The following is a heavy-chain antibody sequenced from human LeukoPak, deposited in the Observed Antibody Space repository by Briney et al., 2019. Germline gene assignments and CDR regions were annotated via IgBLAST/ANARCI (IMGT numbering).Heavy chain of an antibody. CDR1: GFTFSSYF. V-gene: IGHV3-7*01. CDR2: INRDGSEK. J-gene: IGHJ4*02. Sequence: PGGSLRLSCAASGFTFSSYFMSWVRQAPGKGLEWVANINRDGSEKYCVDSVKGRFTISRDNAKNSLYLQMNSLRAEDTAVYYCARDQDYYDSSGYSDYWGQGTLVTVSS. CDR3: ARDQDYYDSSGYSDY. D-gene: IGHD3-22*01.